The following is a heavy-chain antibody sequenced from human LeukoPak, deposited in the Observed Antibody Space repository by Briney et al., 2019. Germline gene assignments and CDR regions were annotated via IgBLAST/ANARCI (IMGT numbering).Heavy chain of an antibody. V-gene: IGHV3-33*01. D-gene: IGHD7-27*01. CDR1: GFTFSSYG. Sequence: GSLRLSCAASGFTFSSYGMHWVRQAPGKGLEWVAVIWYDGSNKYYADSVKGRFTISRDNSKNTLYLQMNSLRAEDTAVYYCARDRELRIGRNPWFDPWGQGTLVTVSS. J-gene: IGHJ5*02. CDR3: ARDRELRIGRNPWFDP. CDR2: IWYDGSNK.